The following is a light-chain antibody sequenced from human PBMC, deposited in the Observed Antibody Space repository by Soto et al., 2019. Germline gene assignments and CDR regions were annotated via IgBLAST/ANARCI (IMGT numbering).Light chain of an antibody. V-gene: IGLV2-14*01. CDR2: DVS. Sequence: SVLTPPASVSGSRGRSITISCTGTSSDVGGYNYVSWYQQHPGKAPKLMIYDVSNRPSGVSNRFSGSKSGNTASLTISGLQAEDEADYYCSSYTSSSTLFGTGTKVTVL. CDR1: SSDVGGYNY. J-gene: IGLJ1*01. CDR3: SSYTSSSTL.